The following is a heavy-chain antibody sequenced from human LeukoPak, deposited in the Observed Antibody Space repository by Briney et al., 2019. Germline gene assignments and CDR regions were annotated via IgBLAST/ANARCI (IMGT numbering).Heavy chain of an antibody. D-gene: IGHD3-3*01. J-gene: IGHJ4*02. CDR3: AREDWSGYYTV. CDR2: IWYDESNK. Sequence: GGSLRLSCAASGFTFSSYGMHWVRQAPGKGLEWVAVIWYDESNKYYADSVKGRFTISRDNSKNTLYLQMNNLRAEDTAVYYCAREDWSGYYTVWGQGTLVTVSS. V-gene: IGHV3-33*01. CDR1: GFTFSSYG.